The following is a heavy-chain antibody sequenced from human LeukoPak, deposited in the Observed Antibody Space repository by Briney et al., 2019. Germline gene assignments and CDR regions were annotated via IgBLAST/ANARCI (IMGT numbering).Heavy chain of an antibody. CDR3: ARGRYDSSIPHDAFDI. D-gene: IGHD3-22*01. J-gene: IGHJ3*02. CDR2: INPNSGGT. Sequence: GASVKVSCKASGYTFTGYYMHWVRQAPGQGLEWMGWINPNSGGTNYAQKFQGWVTMTRDTSISTAYMELSRLRSDDTAVYYCARGRYDSSIPHDAFDIWGQGTMVTVSS. CDR1: GYTFTGYY. V-gene: IGHV1-2*04.